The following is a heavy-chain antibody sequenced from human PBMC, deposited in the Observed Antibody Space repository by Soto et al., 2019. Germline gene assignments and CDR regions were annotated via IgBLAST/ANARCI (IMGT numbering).Heavy chain of an antibody. D-gene: IGHD6-13*01. CDR1: GGSIRSGDYY. CDR3: VRGGFSGIAAAGKNERFDP. V-gene: IGHV4-30-4*01. J-gene: IGHJ5*02. CDR2: IYDSGST. Sequence: QVHLQESGPGLVKPSQTLSLTCSVSGGSIRSGDYYWNWIRQSPGKGLEWIGFIYDSGSTYYNPSLKSRIAISGHTTKNQASVKLISVTDADTAVYYGVRGGFSGIAAAGKNERFDPWGQGTLVTVSS.